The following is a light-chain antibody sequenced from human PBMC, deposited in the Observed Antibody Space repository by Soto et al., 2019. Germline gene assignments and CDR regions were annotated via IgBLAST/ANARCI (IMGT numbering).Light chain of an antibody. CDR2: DAS. CDR1: QSVGSY. Sequence: EIVFTQSPATLSLSPGERATLSCRASQSVGSYLAWYQEKPGQAPRLLIYDASNRATGIAARFSGSGSGTDFTLSISSLEPEDSAVYYCQQRNRWPRTFGQGTKVDIK. J-gene: IGKJ1*01. V-gene: IGKV3-11*01. CDR3: QQRNRWPRT.